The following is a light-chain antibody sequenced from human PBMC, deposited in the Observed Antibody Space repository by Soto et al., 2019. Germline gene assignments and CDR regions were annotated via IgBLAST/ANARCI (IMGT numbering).Light chain of an antibody. J-gene: IGKJ1*01. CDR2: KAS. CDR3: QHYNSYSEA. V-gene: IGKV1-5*03. Sequence: DIQMTHSPSTLSASVGSRVNITCRASESISRWLAWYQQKPGKAPKLLIYKASTLKSGVPSRLRGSGYGTELTITISSMKNDDFETYYCQHYNSYSEAFGHGTKVDIK. CDR1: ESISRW.